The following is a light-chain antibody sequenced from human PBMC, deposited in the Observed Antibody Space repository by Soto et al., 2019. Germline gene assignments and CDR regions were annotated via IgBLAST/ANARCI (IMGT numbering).Light chain of an antibody. CDR3: QQLFDSPIT. CDR1: QSISIW. V-gene: IGKV1-5*03. J-gene: IGKJ5*01. Sequence: DIQMTQSPSTLSASLGDRVTITCRASQSISIWLAWYQQKPGKAPKILIYKASSLESGVPSRFSGSGSGTEFTLTISSLQPDDFATYYCQQLFDSPITFGQGTRLEI. CDR2: KAS.